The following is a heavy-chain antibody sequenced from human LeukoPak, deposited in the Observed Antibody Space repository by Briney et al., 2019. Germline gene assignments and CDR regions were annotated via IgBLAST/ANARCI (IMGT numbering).Heavy chain of an antibody. CDR2: SSAYNGNT. CDR3: AREAGQWLVSDY. V-gene: IGHV1-18*01. J-gene: IGHJ4*02. CDR1: RYTFTSYG. D-gene: IGHD6-19*01. Sequence: ASVKVSCKASRYTFTSYGISWVRQAPGQGLEWMGWSSAYNGNTNYAQKLQGRVTMTTDTSTSTAYMELRSLRSADPAVYYCAREAGQWLVSDYWGQGTLVTVSS.